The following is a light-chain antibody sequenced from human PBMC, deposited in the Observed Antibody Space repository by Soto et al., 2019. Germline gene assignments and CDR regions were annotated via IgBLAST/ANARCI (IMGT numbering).Light chain of an antibody. CDR1: QTFGRTY. CDR3: QQFGTSPLYT. J-gene: IGKJ2*01. CDR2: DAS. Sequence: ESVLTQSQGTLSLSPGERVTLSCRASQTFGRTYLAWYQQKPGQSPRLLIYDASSRATGIPHRFSGSGSGTEYTLTISRLVPEDFAAYYCQQFGTSPLYTFGQGTKLEIK. V-gene: IGKV3-20*01.